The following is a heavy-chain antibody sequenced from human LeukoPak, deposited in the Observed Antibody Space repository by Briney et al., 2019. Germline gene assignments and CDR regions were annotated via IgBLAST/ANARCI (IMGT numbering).Heavy chain of an antibody. D-gene: IGHD3-10*01. J-gene: IGHJ3*02. CDR1: GGSISSSSYY. CDR2: MYSSGST. Sequence: SETLSLTCTVSGGSISSSSYYWGWIRQPPGKGLEWIGSMYSSGSTYYNPSLKSRVTISVDTSKNQFSLKLSSVTAADTAVYYCARVSPMVRGVIITGAFDIWGQGTMVTVSS. CDR3: ARVSPMVRGVIITGAFDI. V-gene: IGHV4-39*07.